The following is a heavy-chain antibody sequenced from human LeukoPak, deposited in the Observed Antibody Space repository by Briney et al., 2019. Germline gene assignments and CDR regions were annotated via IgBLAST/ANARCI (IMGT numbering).Heavy chain of an antibody. D-gene: IGHD6-19*01. CDR3: AKPAAGYSSGWYDGPYHFDY. J-gene: IGHJ4*02. Sequence: GGSLRLSCAASGFTLSSYGMHWVRQAPGKGPEWVAFIRYDGSNKYYADSVKGRFTIFRDNSKNTLYLQMNSLRAEDTAVYYCAKPAAGYSSGWYDGPYHFDYWGQGTLVTVSS. CDR1: GFTLSSYG. CDR2: IRYDGSNK. V-gene: IGHV3-30*02.